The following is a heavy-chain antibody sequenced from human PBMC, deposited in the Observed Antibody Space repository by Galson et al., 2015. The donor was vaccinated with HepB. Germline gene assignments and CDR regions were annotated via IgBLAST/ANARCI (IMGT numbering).Heavy chain of an antibody. D-gene: IGHD1-26*01. J-gene: IGHJ4*02. Sequence: SVKVSCKVSGYTLTELSMHWVRQAPGKGLEWMGGFDPEDGETIYAQKFQGRVTMTEDTSTDTAYMELSSLRSEDTAVYYCATDLIPPPDQWELLDHPMGAWGQGTLVTVSS. V-gene: IGHV1-24*01. CDR1: GYTLTELS. CDR2: FDPEDGET. CDR3: ATDLIPPPDQWELLDHPMGA.